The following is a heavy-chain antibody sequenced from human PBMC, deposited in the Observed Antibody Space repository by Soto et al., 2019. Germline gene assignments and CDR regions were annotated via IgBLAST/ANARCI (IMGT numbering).Heavy chain of an antibody. CDR3: ARGNGEY. J-gene: IGHJ4*02. CDR1: VGSFSGYY. CDR2: INHSGST. Sequence: PSETLSLTCAVYVGSFSGYYWSLIRQPPGKGLEWIGEINHSGSTNYNPSLKSRVTISVYTSKSQLSLKLSSVTAADTAVYYCARGNGEYWGQGTMVTVSS. V-gene: IGHV4-34*01.